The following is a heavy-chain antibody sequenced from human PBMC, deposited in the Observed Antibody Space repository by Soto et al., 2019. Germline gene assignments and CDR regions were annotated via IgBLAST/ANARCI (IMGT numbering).Heavy chain of an antibody. D-gene: IGHD2-15*01. CDR2: IDPSDSYT. V-gene: IGHV5-10-1*01. J-gene: IGHJ4*02. CDR3: ARHRYGYCSGGSCYGYFDY. Sequence: GESLKISCKGSGYSFTSYWISWVRQMPGKGLEWMGRIDPSDSYTNYSPSFQGHVTISADKSISTAYLQWSSLKASDTAMYYCARHRYGYCSGGSCYGYFDYWGQGTLVTVSS. CDR1: GYSFTSYW.